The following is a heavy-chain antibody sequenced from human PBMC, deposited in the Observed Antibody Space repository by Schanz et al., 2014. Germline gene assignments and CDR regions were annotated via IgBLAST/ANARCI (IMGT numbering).Heavy chain of an antibody. Sequence: QVQLVQSGAEVKKPGASMKISCKAFGYYFGGFGISWVRQAPGQGLEWMGWISGYNGHTKYAQRFEDRVIMTTDYDKNTAYMELSSLRSDDTAIYFCARDPIISDAFDLWGQGTVVTVSS. CDR2: ISGYNGHT. J-gene: IGHJ3*01. V-gene: IGHV1-18*01. CDR3: ARDPIISDAFDL. CDR1: GYYFGGFG.